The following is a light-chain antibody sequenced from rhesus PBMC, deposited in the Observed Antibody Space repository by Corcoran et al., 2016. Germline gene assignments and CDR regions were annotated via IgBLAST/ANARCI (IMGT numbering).Light chain of an antibody. J-gene: IGKJ4*01. CDR2: DAT. V-gene: IGKV1-25*02. CDR1: QGIRSY. Sequence: DIQMTQSPSSVSVSVGDRVTITCRASQGIRSYLAWYQQKPGKAPKLLIYDATTLQSGVPSRFSGCGSGTEFTITINSLQPEDFATYYCQQYNGLPLTFGGGTKVEIK. CDR3: QQYNGLPLT.